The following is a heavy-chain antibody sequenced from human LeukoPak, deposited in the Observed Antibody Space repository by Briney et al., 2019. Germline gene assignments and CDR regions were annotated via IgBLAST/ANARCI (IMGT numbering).Heavy chain of an antibody. D-gene: IGHD3-10*01. CDR1: GYTFTTYW. CDR3: ARRKGYGELFEY. V-gene: IGHV5-51*01. Sequence: GESLKISCQGSGYTFTTYWIAWVRQMPGKGLEWMGIIYPGDSDTRYSPSFQGQVTISAHRSIAYLQWSSLKASDTAMYYCARRKGYGELFEYWGQGTLVTVSS. CDR2: IYPGDSDT. J-gene: IGHJ4*02.